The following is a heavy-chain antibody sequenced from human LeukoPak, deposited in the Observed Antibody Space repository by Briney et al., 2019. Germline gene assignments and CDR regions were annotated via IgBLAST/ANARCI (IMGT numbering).Heavy chain of an antibody. CDR3: ATALPFRIDY. V-gene: IGHV4-4*02. D-gene: IGHD2/OR15-2a*01. J-gene: IGHJ4*02. Sequence: PSETLSLTCAVSGGSISSTNWWSWVRQPPGKGLEWIGEIYHSGTTNYNPSLKSRVTISVDKSKNQFSLKLSSVSAADTAVYYCATALPFRIDYWGQGTLVTVSS. CDR1: GGSISSTNW. CDR2: IYHSGTT.